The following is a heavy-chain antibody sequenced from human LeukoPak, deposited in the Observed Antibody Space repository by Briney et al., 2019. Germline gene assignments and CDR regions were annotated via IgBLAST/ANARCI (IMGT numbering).Heavy chain of an antibody. CDR3: AKDGAWAYDYVWGSYRYDYYYYYMDV. CDR1: GFTFSSYA. Sequence: GGSLRLSCAASGFTFSSYAMHWVRQAPGKGLEWVAVISYDGSNKYYADSVKGRFTISRDNSKNTLYLQMNSLRAEDTAVYYCAKDGAWAYDYVWGSYRYDYYYYYMDVWGKGTTVTISS. J-gene: IGHJ6*03. CDR2: ISYDGSNK. D-gene: IGHD3-16*02. V-gene: IGHV3-30*04.